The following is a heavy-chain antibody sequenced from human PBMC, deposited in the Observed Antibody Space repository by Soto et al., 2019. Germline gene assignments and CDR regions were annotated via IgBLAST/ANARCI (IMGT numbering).Heavy chain of an antibody. CDR1: GYTFTSYG. CDR2: ISAYNGNT. Sequence: QVQLVQSGAEVKKPGASVKVSCKASGYTFTSYGISWVRQAPGQGLEWMGWISAYNGNTNYAQKLQGRVTMTTDTATSTAYMELRSLRSDDTAVYYCASTPTLFYGGLWVTYGMDVWGQGTTVTVSS. D-gene: IGHD4-17*01. V-gene: IGHV1-18*01. J-gene: IGHJ6*02. CDR3: ASTPTLFYGGLWVTYGMDV.